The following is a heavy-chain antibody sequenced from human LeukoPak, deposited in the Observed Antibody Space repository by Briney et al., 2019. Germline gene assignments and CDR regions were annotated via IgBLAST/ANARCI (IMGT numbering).Heavy chain of an antibody. CDR2: ISYDGSYK. CDR3: ARDPYSGSYSDYYYYYMDV. CDR1: GFTLSSYG. J-gene: IGHJ6*03. D-gene: IGHD1-26*01. Sequence: QTGGSLRLSCAASGFTLSSYGMHWVRQAPGKGLEWVAVISYDGSYKYHADSVRGRFTISRDNAKNSLYLQLNSLRAEDTAVYYCARDPYSGSYSDYYYYYMDVWGKGTTVTVSS. V-gene: IGHV3-30*03.